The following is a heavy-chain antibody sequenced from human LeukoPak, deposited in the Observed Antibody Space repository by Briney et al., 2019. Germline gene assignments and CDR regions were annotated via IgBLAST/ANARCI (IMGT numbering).Heavy chain of an antibody. V-gene: IGHV3-53*01. CDR1: GFTVSNNY. Sequence: GGSLRLSCAASGFTVSNNYMSWVRQAPGKGLEWVSVIYSGGSTYFADSVKGRFTISRDYSKNTLYLQMNSLRAEDTAVCYCARDQSDFWSIGYCYMDVWGKGTTVTVSS. CDR2: IYSGGST. J-gene: IGHJ6*03. D-gene: IGHD3-3*01. CDR3: ARDQSDFWSIGYCYMDV.